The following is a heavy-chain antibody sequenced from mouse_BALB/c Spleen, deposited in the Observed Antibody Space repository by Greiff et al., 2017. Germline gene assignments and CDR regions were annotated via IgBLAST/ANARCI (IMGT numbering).Heavy chain of an antibody. CDR3: ARYGYDPYYAMDY. D-gene: IGHD2-2*01. CDR2: INSNGGST. CDR1: GFTFSSYY. Sequence: EVMLVESGGGLVKLGGSLKLSCAASGFTFSSYYMSWVRQTPEKRLELVAAINSNGGSTYYPDTVKGRFTISRDNAKNTLYLQMSSLKSEDTALYYCARYGYDPYYAMDYWGQGTSVTVSS. V-gene: IGHV5-6-2*01. J-gene: IGHJ4*01.